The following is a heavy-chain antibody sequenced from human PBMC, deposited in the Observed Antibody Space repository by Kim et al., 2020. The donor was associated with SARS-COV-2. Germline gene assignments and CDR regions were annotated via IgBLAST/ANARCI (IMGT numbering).Heavy chain of an antibody. V-gene: IGHV4-59*08. CDR1: GGSISSYY. Sequence: SETLSLTCTVSGGSISSYYWSWIRQPPGKGLEWIGYIYYSGSTNYNPSLKSRVTISVDTSKNQFSLKLSSVTAADTAVYYCAGTSDFWFDPWGQGTLVTVSS. CDR2: IYYSGST. D-gene: IGHD2-21*01. CDR3: AGTSDFWFDP. J-gene: IGHJ5*02.